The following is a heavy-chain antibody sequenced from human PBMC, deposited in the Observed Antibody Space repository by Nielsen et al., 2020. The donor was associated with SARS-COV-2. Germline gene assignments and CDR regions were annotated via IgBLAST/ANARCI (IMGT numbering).Heavy chain of an antibody. CDR2: IYYSGST. D-gene: IGHD3-10*01. Sequence: WIRQPPGKGVEWIGSIYYSGSTYYNPSLKSRATISVDTSKNQFSLKLRSVTAADTAVYYCARSPVGRLLWFGVHEYYFDYWGQGTLVTVSS. V-gene: IGHV4-39*01. CDR3: ARSPVGRLLWFGVHEYYFDY. J-gene: IGHJ4*02.